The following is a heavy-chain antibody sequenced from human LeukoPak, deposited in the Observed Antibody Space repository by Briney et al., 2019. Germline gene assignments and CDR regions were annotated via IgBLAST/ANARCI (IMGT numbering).Heavy chain of an antibody. D-gene: IGHD2-2*01. V-gene: IGHV3-23*01. J-gene: IGHJ3*02. CDR2: ISGSGGST. CDR3: AKVPWGTRVDAFDI. CDR1: GFTFSNAW. Sequence: GGSLRLSCAASGFTFSNAWMSWVRQAPGKGLEWVSTISGSGGSTYYADSVKGRFTISRDNSKSTLYLQMNSLRAEDTAVYYCAKVPWGTRVDAFDIWGQGTLVTVSS.